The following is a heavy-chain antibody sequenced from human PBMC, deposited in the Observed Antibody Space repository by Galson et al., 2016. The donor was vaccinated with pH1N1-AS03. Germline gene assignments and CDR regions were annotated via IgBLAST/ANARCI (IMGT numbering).Heavy chain of an antibody. CDR2: INKDGSEK. CDR1: GFSLSNYW. Sequence: SLRLSCAVSGFSLSNYWMTWVRQAPGKGLEWVANINKDGSEKSYVDPVKGRFTIYRDTAKNSVFLQMNSVRVEDSAVYYCARLPRGPWRFDYWGQGTLVTVSS. D-gene: IGHD3-10*01. V-gene: IGHV3-7*01. J-gene: IGHJ4*02. CDR3: ARLPRGPWRFDY.